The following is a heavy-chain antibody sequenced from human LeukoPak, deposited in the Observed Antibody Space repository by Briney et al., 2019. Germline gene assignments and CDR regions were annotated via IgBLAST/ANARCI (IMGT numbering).Heavy chain of an antibody. CDR2: ISGSGGST. J-gene: IGHJ4*02. Sequence: GGSLRLSCAASGFTFSHFWMSWVRQAPGKGLEWVSAISGSGGSTYYADSVKGRFTISRDNSKNTLYLQMNSLRAEDTAVYYCAKDLYYDSSGYPDYWGQGTLVTVSS. CDR3: AKDLYYDSSGYPDY. CDR1: GFTFSHFW. V-gene: IGHV3-23*01. D-gene: IGHD3-22*01.